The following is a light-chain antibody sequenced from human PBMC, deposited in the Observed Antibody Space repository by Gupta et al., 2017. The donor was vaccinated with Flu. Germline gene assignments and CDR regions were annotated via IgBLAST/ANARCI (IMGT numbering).Light chain of an antibody. CDR1: SSNIGSNA. CDR2: NNN. J-gene: IGLJ3*02. CDR3: AAWDDSLKVWM. V-gene: IGLV1-44*01. Sequence: QSVLTQTPSASGTPGQRVTISCSGSSSNIGSNAVNWYQQLPGTAPKLLIYNNNQWPSGVPDRFSGSKSGTSASLAISGLQSEEEADYYCAAWDDSLKVWMFGGGTKLTVL.